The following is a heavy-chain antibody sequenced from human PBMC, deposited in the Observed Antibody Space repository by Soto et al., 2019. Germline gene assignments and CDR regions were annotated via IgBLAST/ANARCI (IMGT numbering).Heavy chain of an antibody. V-gene: IGHV4-34*01. Sequence: QVQLQQWGAGLLKPSETLSLTCAVNGGSLTGYYWSWIRQPPGKGLEWIGEIKDGGSTNYSPSLRGRVTLAPDTTKNQFSLRLHSVTAADTAVYFCARGQEGIVATHWDQGTLVTVSS. CDR3: ARGQEGIVATH. D-gene: IGHD5-12*01. CDR1: GGSLTGYY. CDR2: IKDGGST. J-gene: IGHJ4*02.